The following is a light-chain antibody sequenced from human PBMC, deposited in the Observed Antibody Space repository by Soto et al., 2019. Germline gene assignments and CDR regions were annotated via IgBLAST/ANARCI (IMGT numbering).Light chain of an antibody. J-gene: IGLJ3*02. CDR2: SNN. V-gene: IGLV1-44*01. Sequence: QAVVTQSPSASGTPGQRVAISCSGADSNIGGNAVNWYHQRPGTAPKLLIHSNNQRPSGVPDRFSGSKSGTSASLVISGLQSGDEADYYCASWDDSLNGWVFGGGTQLTVL. CDR1: DSNIGGNA. CDR3: ASWDDSLNGWV.